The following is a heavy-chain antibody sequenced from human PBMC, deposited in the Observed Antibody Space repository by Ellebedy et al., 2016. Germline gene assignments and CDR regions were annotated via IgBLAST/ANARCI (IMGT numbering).Heavy chain of an antibody. CDR3: ASQSYDYVWGSYRYFDY. CDR2: INHSGST. CDR1: GGSFSGYY. J-gene: IGHJ4*02. Sequence: SETLSLTXAVYGGSFSGYYWSWIRQPPGKGLEWIGEINHSGSTNYNPSLKSRVTISVDTSKNQFSLKLSSVTAADTAVYYCASQSYDYVWGSYRYFDYWGQGTLVTVSS. D-gene: IGHD3-16*02. V-gene: IGHV4-34*01.